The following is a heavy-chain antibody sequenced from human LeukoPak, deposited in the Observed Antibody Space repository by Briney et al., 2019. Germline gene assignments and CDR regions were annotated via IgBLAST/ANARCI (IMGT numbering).Heavy chain of an antibody. CDR3: VRDESLYCTNGVCYGAYMDV. CDR1: GSTFSSYS. D-gene: IGHD2-8*01. Sequence: GGSLRLSCVASGSTFSSYSISWVRQAPGKGLEWVSYISSSSSYIYYADSVKGRFTISRDNAKNSLFLQMNSLRAEDTAVYYCVRDESLYCTNGVCYGAYMDVWGKGTTVTVSS. V-gene: IGHV3-21*01. CDR2: ISSSSSYI. J-gene: IGHJ6*03.